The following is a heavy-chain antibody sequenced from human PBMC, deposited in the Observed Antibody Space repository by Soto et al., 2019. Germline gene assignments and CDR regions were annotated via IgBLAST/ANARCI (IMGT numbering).Heavy chain of an antibody. J-gene: IGHJ3*02. Sequence: GASVKVSCKASGYTFTSYYMHWVRQAPGQGLEWMGIINPSGGSTSYAQKFQGRVTMTRDTSTSTVYMELSSLRSEDTAVYYCAREGLLWFGDQIWGRDAFDIWGQGTMVTVS. D-gene: IGHD3-10*01. CDR3: AREGLLWFGDQIWGRDAFDI. CDR1: GYTFTSYY. CDR2: INPSGGST. V-gene: IGHV1-46*01.